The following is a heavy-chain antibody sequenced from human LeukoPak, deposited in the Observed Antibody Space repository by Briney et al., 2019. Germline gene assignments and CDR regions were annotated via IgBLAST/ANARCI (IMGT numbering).Heavy chain of an antibody. CDR2: ISGSGGST. Sequence: GGSLRLSCAASGFTFSSYAMSWVRQAPGMGLAWVSAISGSGGSTYYADSVKGRFTISRDTSKNTLYLQMNSLRAEDTAVYYCAKASLVYCSSISCLYFFDHWGQGTLVTVSS. D-gene: IGHD2-2*01. V-gene: IGHV3-23*01. CDR1: GFTFSSYA. CDR3: AKASLVYCSSISCLYFFDH. J-gene: IGHJ4*02.